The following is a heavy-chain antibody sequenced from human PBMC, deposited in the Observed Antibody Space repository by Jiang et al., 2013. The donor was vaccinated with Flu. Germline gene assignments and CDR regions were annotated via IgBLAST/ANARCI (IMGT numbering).Heavy chain of an antibody. CDR1: GGSISSHY. CDR2: IDYSERT. V-gene: IGHV4-59*11. Sequence: PSRTLYLTCSVSGGSISSHYWSWIRKPPGKGLEWIGHIDYSERTNYIPSLQSRVTISIDASKTQFSLKMSSVTAADTAVYYCARDLVYFGDRSSSFGMDVWGRGTTVTVSS. CDR3: ARDLVYFGDRSSSFGMDV. D-gene: IGHD3-10*01. J-gene: IGHJ6*04.